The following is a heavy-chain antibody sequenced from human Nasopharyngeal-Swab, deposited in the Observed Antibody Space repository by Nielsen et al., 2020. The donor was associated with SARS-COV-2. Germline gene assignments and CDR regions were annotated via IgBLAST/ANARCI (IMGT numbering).Heavy chain of an antibody. CDR1: GFTFSSYW. CDR2: ISPDGTTT. CDR3: TRDFDAATGY. D-gene: IGHD5-18*01. Sequence: GESLKISCSASGFTFSSYWMHWVRQAPGKGLVWVSRISPDGTTTGHADSVKGRFTISRDNGRSALYLQINSLRADDTAVYYCTRDFDAATGYWGQGTLVTVSS. V-gene: IGHV3-74*01. J-gene: IGHJ4*02.